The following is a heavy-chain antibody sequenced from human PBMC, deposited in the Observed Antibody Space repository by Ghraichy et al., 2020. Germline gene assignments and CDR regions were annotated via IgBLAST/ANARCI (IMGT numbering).Heavy chain of an antibody. Sequence: SETLSLTCTVSGGSISRYNWNWIRQPAGKGLEWIGRFYNRGSTSYNPSLKSRVTMSLDTSKNQFSLNLNSVTAADTALYYCARDPSPSHDSVWYFDLWGRGTLVIVSS. CDR3: ARDPSPSHDSVWYFDL. CDR2: FYNRGST. V-gene: IGHV4-4*07. CDR1: GGSISRYN. J-gene: IGHJ2*01. D-gene: IGHD2-15*01.